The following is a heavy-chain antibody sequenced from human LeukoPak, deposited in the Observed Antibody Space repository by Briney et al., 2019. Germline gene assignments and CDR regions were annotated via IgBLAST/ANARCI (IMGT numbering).Heavy chain of an antibody. Sequence: TGGSLRLSCAASGFTFSSYSMNWVRQAPGKGLEWVSFISGTSSYIYYADSVKGRFTISRDNAKNSLYLQMNSLRAEDTAVYYCARGEYGSGSYHIDYWGQGTLVTVSS. J-gene: IGHJ4*02. CDR1: GFTFSSYS. D-gene: IGHD3-10*01. V-gene: IGHV3-21*01. CDR2: ISGTSSYI. CDR3: ARGEYGSGSYHIDY.